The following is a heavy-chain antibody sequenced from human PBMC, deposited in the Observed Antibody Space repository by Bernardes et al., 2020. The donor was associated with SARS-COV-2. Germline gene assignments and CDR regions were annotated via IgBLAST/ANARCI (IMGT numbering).Heavy chain of an antibody. CDR2: IKRDGSET. Sequence: GGSLRLSCAGSGFDFRDSWMAWVRQAPGPGLAWVANIKRDGSETYYVDSVKGRFTISRDNAKNLVFLQMNSLRAEDTAIFYCARSAGMDVWGQGTMVTVSS. CDR3: ARSAGMDV. J-gene: IGHJ6*02. V-gene: IGHV3-7*03. CDR1: GFDFRDSW.